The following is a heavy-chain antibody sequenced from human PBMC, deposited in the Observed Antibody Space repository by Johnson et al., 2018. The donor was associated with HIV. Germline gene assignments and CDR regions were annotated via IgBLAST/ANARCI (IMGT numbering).Heavy chain of an antibody. CDR1: GFSFGTYA. Sequence: QVQLVESGGGVVQPGRSLRLSCAASGFSFGTYAMHWVRQAPGKGLEWVSVIYSGGSIYYADSVKGRFSISRDNSKNTLYLQMNSLRVEDTAVYYCAREGAWEVRPGAFDIWGQGTMVTVSS. D-gene: IGHD1-26*01. J-gene: IGHJ3*02. CDR3: AREGAWEVRPGAFDI. CDR2: IYSGGSI. V-gene: IGHV3-NL1*01.